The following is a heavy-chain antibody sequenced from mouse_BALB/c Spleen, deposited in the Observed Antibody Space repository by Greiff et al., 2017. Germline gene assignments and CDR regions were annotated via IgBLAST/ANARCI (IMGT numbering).Heavy chain of an antibody. CDR1: GYSITSDYA. Sequence: ESGPGLVKPSQSLSLTCTVTGYSITSDYAWNWIRQFPGNKLEWMGYISYSGSTSYNPSLKSRISITRDTSKNQFFLQLNSVTTEDTATYYCARELRPAWFAYWGQGTLVTVSA. D-gene: IGHD1-2*01. CDR2: ISYSGST. V-gene: IGHV3-2*02. J-gene: IGHJ3*01. CDR3: ARELRPAWFAY.